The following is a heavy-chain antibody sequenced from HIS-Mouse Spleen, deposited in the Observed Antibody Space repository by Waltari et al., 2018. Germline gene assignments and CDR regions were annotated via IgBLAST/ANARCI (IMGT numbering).Heavy chain of an antibody. CDR3: AREIPYSSSWYDWYFDL. CDR2: IYYSGCT. D-gene: IGHD6-13*01. J-gene: IGHJ2*01. CDR1: GGSISSSSYY. V-gene: IGHV4-39*07. Sequence: QLQLQESGPGLVKPSETLSLTCTVSGGSISSSSYYWGWIRQPPGKGLEWIGSIYYSGCTDYNPSLKGRGTISVDTSKNQFSLKLSSVTAAETAVYYCAREIPYSSSWYDWYFDLWGRGTLVTVSS.